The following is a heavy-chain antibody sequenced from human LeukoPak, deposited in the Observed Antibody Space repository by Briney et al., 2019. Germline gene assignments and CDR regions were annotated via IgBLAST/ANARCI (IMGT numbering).Heavy chain of an antibody. Sequence: ETLSLTCTVSGGSISTYFWSWIRQPPGKGLEWIGHIYYSGSTTYTPSLKSRVTILVDASKNQFSLKLSSVTAADTAVYYCARHKTGGTYPLDYWGQGTLVTVSS. CDR3: ARHKTGGTYPLDY. CDR1: GGSISTYF. D-gene: IGHD1-26*01. CDR2: IYYSGST. V-gene: IGHV4-59*08. J-gene: IGHJ4*02.